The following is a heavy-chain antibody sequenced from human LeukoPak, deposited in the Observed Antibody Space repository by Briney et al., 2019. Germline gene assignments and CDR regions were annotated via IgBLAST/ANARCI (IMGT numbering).Heavy chain of an antibody. V-gene: IGHV1-2*02. CDR3: ARYSSSSPFDY. J-gene: IGHJ4*02. CDR1: GYXFTGYY. D-gene: IGHD6-6*01. CDR2: IKPNSGGT. Sequence: ASVKVSCKASGYXFTGYYIHWVRQAPGQGLEWMGWIKPNSGGTNYAQKFQGRVTMTRDTSINTAYMELSRLTSDDTAVYYCARYSSSSPFDYWGQGTLVTVSS.